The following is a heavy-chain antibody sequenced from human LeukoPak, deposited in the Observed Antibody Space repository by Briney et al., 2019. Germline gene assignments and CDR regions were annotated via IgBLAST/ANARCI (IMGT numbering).Heavy chain of an antibody. J-gene: IGHJ4*02. CDR1: GGTFSSYA. V-gene: IGHV1-69*01. CDR3: ARDKAAAAGPTDLYYFDY. CDR2: IIPIFGTA. D-gene: IGHD6-13*01. Sequence: SVKVSCKASGGTFSSYAISWVRQAPGQGLEWMGGIIPIFGTANYAQKFQGRVTITADESTSTAYMELSSLRSEDTAVYYCARDKAAAAGPTDLYYFDYWGQGTLVTVSS.